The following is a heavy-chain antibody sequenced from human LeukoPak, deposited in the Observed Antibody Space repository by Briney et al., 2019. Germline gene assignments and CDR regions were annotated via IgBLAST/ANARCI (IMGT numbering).Heavy chain of an antibody. J-gene: IGHJ4*02. CDR3: AKDQTYYYDSSGYYSGPFDY. CDR2: ISWNSGSI. V-gene: IGHV3-9*01. Sequence: GGSLRLSCAASGFTFDDYAMHWVRHAPGKGLEWVSGISWNSGSIGYADSVKGRFTISRDNAKNSLYLQMNSLRAEDTALYYCAKDQTYYYDSSGYYSGPFDYWGQGTLVTVSS. D-gene: IGHD3-22*01. CDR1: GFTFDDYA.